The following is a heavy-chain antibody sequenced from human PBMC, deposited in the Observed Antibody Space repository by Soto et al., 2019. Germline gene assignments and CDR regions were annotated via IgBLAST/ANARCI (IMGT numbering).Heavy chain of an antibody. J-gene: IGHJ4*02. CDR1: GGSISSSSYY. D-gene: IGHD3-22*01. CDR3: ARYDSSGYYYVVGFDY. Sequence: SETLSLTCTVSGGSISSSSYYWGWIRQPPGKGLEWIGSIYYSGSTYYNPSLKSRVTISVDTSKNQFSLKLSSVTAADTAVYYCARYDSSGYYYVVGFDYWGQGTLVTVSS. V-gene: IGHV4-39*01. CDR2: IYYSGST.